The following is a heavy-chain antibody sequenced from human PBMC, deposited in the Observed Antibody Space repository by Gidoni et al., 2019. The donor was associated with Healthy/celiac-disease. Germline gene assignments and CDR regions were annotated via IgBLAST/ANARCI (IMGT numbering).Heavy chain of an antibody. Sequence: QVQLVESGGGVVQPGRSLRRSCAAPGFTLSGYAMHWVSQAPGKGLEWVSVISYDGSNKYYADSVKGRFTISRDNSKNTLYLQMNSLRAEDTAVYYCARRGDIVVVPAATLYGMDVWGQGTTVTVSS. CDR3: ARRGDIVVVPAATLYGMDV. CDR2: ISYDGSNK. D-gene: IGHD2-2*01. CDR1: GFTLSGYA. V-gene: IGHV3-30-3*01. J-gene: IGHJ6*02.